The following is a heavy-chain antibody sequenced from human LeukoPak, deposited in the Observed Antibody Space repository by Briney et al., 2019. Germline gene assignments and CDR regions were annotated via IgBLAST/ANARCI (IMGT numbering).Heavy chain of an antibody. V-gene: IGHV4-30-2*01. CDR3: ARDRHMVRGSSWFDP. CDR2: IYHSGST. D-gene: IGHD3-10*01. Sequence: SRTLSLTCAVSGGAISSGGYSWSWIRQPPGKGLEWIGYIYHSGSTYYNPSLKSRVTISVNRSKNQFSLKLSSVTAADTAVYYCARDRHMVRGSSWFDPWGQGTLVTVSS. CDR1: GGAISSGGYS. J-gene: IGHJ5*02.